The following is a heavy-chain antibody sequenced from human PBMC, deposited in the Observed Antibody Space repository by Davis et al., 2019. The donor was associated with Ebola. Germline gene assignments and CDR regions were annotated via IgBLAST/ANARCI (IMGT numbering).Heavy chain of an antibody. CDR3: ATGARSVLRYFDWLPIFDY. V-gene: IGHV1-8*02. J-gene: IGHJ4*02. CDR2: MNPNSGNT. D-gene: IGHD3-9*01. CDR1: GYTFTSYA. Sequence: AASVKVSCKASGYTFTSYAMHWVRQAPGQRLEWMGWMNPNSGNTGYAQKFQGRVTMTEDTSTDTAYMELSSLRSEDTAVYYCATGARSVLRYFDWLPIFDYWGQGTLVTVSS.